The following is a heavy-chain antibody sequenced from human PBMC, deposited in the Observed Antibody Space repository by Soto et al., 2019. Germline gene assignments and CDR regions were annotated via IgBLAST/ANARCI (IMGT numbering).Heavy chain of an antibody. CDR3: ARSGIWSGYYIHFDY. D-gene: IGHD3-3*01. CDR2: LSGYNGNT. Sequence: GASVKVSCKTSGYTFTSYGISWVRQAPGQGLEWMGWLSGYNGNTNYAQKLQGRVTMTTDTSTSTAYMELRSLRSDDTAVYYCARSGIWSGYYIHFDYWGQETLVTVS. V-gene: IGHV1-18*01. J-gene: IGHJ4*02. CDR1: GYTFTSYG.